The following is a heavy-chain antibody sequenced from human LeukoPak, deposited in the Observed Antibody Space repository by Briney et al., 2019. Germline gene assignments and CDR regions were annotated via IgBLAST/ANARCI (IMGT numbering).Heavy chain of an antibody. V-gene: IGHV3-74*01. J-gene: IGHJ3*02. CDR1: GFTFSRYW. CDR3: ARVIDSSSWYRDAFDI. D-gene: IGHD6-13*01. CDR2: INGDGSST. Sequence: PGGSLRLSCAASGFTFSRYWTHWVRQAPGKGLVWVSRINGDGSSTSYADSVKGRFTISRDNAKNTLYLQMNSLRAEDTAVYYCARVIDSSSWYRDAFDIWGQGTMVTGSS.